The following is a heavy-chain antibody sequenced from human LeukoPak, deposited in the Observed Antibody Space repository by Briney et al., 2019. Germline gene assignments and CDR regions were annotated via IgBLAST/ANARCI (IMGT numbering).Heavy chain of an antibody. D-gene: IGHD6-13*01. V-gene: IGHV3-30*04. CDR2: ISYDGSNK. CDR1: GFTFSSYA. Sequence: GGSLRLSCAASGFTFSSYAMHWVRQAPGKGLEWVAVISYDGSNKYYADSVKGRFTISRDNSKNTLYLQMNSLRAEDTAVYYCARKLCIAAAPLDYWGQGTLVTVSS. J-gene: IGHJ4*02. CDR3: ARKLCIAAAPLDY.